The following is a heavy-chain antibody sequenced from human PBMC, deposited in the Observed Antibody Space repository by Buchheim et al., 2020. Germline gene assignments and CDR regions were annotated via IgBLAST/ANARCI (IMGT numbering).Heavy chain of an antibody. CDR1: GYTFTSYD. CDR2: MNPNSGNT. Sequence: QVQLVQSGAEVKKPGASVKVSCKASGYTFTSYDINWVRQATGQGLEWMGWMNPNSGNTGYAQKFQGRVTMTRNTSISTAYMELSSLRSEDTAVYYCARGRRDIVVVPAAIVNYYYYGMDVWGQGTT. V-gene: IGHV1-8*01. CDR3: ARGRRDIVVVPAAIVNYYYYGMDV. J-gene: IGHJ6*02. D-gene: IGHD2-2*02.